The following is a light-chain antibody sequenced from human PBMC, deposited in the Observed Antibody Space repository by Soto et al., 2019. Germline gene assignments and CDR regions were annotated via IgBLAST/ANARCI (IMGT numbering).Light chain of an antibody. J-gene: IGKJ1*01. Sequence: DIQMTQSPSSLSASVGDRVTITCRASQSISSYLHWYQQKPGKAPKLLIYAASNLQSGVPSRFSASGSGTDFTLTLNSLQPEDFAAYYCQQGYSTPLTFGQGTKVDIK. CDR3: QQGYSTPLT. V-gene: IGKV1-39*01. CDR2: AAS. CDR1: QSISSY.